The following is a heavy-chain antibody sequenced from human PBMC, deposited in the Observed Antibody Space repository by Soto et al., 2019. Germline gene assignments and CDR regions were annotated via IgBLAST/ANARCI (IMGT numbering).Heavy chain of an antibody. CDR3: ARGITIFGVALFDY. Sequence: PVGSLRLSCAASGFTFSSYSMNWVRQAPGKGLEWVSYISSSSSTIYYADSVKGRFTISRDNAKNSLYLQMNSLRAEDTAVYYCARGITIFGVALFDYWGQGALVTVSS. V-gene: IGHV3-48*01. J-gene: IGHJ4*02. D-gene: IGHD3-3*01. CDR2: ISSSSSTI. CDR1: GFTFSSYS.